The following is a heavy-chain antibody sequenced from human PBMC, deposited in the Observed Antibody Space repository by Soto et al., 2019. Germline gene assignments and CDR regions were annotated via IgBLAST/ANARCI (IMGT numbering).Heavy chain of an antibody. CDR3: ACRYYYDTGGYDYAEGVY. J-gene: IGHJ4*02. V-gene: IGHV1-69*12. CDR2: LNPFFVTA. D-gene: IGHD3-22*01. Sequence: QVQLVQSGAEVKKPGSSVKVSCKASGGTFNSFAISWVRQAPGQGREWMGGLNPFFVTANYAQKFQGGVTISADESTRAAYMEPSIRRSEDTAMYFCACRYYYDTGGYDYAEGVYWGQGTLVTVSS. CDR1: GGTFNSFA.